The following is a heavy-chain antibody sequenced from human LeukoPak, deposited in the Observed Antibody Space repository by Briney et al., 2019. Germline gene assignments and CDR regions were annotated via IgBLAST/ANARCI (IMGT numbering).Heavy chain of an antibody. Sequence: SETLSLTCAVYGGSFSGYYWSWIRQPPGKGLEWIGEINHSGSTNYNPSLKSRVTISVDTSKNQFSLKLSSVTAADTAVYYCAREAPDCTNGVCCIRDAFDIWGQGTMVTVSS. CDR2: INHSGST. J-gene: IGHJ3*02. V-gene: IGHV4-34*01. CDR1: GGSFSGYY. D-gene: IGHD2-8*01. CDR3: AREAPDCTNGVCCIRDAFDI.